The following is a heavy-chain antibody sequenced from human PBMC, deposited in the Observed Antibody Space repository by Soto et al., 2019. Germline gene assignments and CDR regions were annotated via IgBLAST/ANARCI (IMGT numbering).Heavy chain of an antibody. D-gene: IGHD6-19*01. CDR2: ISSSSSYI. CDR1: GFTFSSYS. Sequence: PGGSLRLSCAASGFTFSSYSMNWVRQAPGKGLEWVSSISSSSSYIYYADSVKGRFTISRDNAKNSLYLQMNSLRAEDTAVYYCARALIAVAGNLAGNYFDYWGQGTLVTVSS. CDR3: ARALIAVAGNLAGNYFDY. V-gene: IGHV3-21*01. J-gene: IGHJ4*02.